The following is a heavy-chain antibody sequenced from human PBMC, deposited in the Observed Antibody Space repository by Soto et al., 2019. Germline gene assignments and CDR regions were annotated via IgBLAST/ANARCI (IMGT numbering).Heavy chain of an antibody. Sequence: SETLSLTCTVSGGSISSYYWIWIRQPPGKGLEWIGYVAYSGITNYNPSLKSRVTISADTSKSQFSLRLSSLTAADTALYFCARGGASSRWFDAWVPGTLVTVSS. V-gene: IGHV4-59*01. J-gene: IGHJ5*02. CDR1: GGSISSYY. CDR2: VAYSGIT. D-gene: IGHD6-13*01. CDR3: ARGGASSRWFDA.